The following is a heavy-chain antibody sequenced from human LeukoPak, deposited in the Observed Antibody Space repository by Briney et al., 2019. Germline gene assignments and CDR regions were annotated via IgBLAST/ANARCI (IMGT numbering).Heavy chain of an antibody. J-gene: IGHJ4*02. CDR1: GGSTSSYY. Sequence: SETLSLTCTVSGGSTSSYYWSWIRQPPGKGLEWIGYIYYSGSTNYNPSLKSRVTISVDTSKNQFSLKLSSVTAADTAVYYCARGDDYTSDYWGQGTLVTVSS. V-gene: IGHV4-59*01. D-gene: IGHD4-11*01. CDR2: IYYSGST. CDR3: ARGDDYTSDY.